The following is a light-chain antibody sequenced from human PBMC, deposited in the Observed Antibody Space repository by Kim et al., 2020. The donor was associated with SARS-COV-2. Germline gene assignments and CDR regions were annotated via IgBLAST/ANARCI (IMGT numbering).Light chain of an antibody. V-gene: IGKV2-28*01. J-gene: IGKJ4*02. Sequence: DIVMTQSPLSLPVTPGEPASISCRSSQSLLHSNSFNYLDWYLQTPGQSPQPLTYLGSLRASGVPDRFSGSGSGTDFTLKITRVGALDVLIFYCMQSLQAPLTFGGRTKVDIK. CDR1: QSLLHSNSFNY. CDR2: LGS. CDR3: MQSLQAPLT.